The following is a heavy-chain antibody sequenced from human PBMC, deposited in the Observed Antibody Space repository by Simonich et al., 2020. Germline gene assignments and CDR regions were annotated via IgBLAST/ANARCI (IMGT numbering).Heavy chain of an antibody. CDR1: GGSISSSY. D-gene: IGHD2-15*01. CDR3: ARGGLYVDY. Sequence: QVQLQESGPGLVKPSETLSLTCTFSGGSISSSYWSWIRQPPGKVLKWIGYIYYSVITNYIPSHKSRVTISVDTSKNQFSLKLCSVTAADTAVYYCARGGLYVDYWGQGTLVTVSS. J-gene: IGHJ4*02. V-gene: IGHV4-59*01. CDR2: IYYSVIT.